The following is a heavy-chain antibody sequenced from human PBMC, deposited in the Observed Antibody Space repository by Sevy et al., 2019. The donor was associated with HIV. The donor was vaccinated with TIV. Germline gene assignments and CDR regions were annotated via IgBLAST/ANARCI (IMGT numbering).Heavy chain of an antibody. D-gene: IGHD2-15*01. J-gene: IGHJ4*02. Sequence: GGSLRLSCAASGFIFSNYYMTWVRQAPGKGLEWVSYISDRSDTISYADSVKGRFTISRANAKNELYLQVSSLRGEDTAVYYCARVRDRYCSGGSCYYGYFFDYWGQGTLVTVSS. CDR3: ARVRDRYCSGGSCYYGYFFDY. CDR2: ISDRSDTI. V-gene: IGHV3-48*01. CDR1: GFIFSNYY.